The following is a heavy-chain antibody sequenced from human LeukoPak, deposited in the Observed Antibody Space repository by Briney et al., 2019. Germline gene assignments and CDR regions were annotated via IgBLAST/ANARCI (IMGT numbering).Heavy chain of an antibody. CDR1: GFTFDDYA. CDR3: AKDLSSAITSALVLDV. CDR2: ITWNRDNI. J-gene: IGHJ6*02. Sequence: GGSLRLSCKVSGFTFDDYAMHWVRHTPGKGLEWVSGITWNRDNIGYGDSVKGRFTISRDNVKNVLYLQVNSLRPEDTALYYCAKDLSSAITSALVLDVWGQGTTVIVS. V-gene: IGHV3-9*01. D-gene: IGHD3-22*01.